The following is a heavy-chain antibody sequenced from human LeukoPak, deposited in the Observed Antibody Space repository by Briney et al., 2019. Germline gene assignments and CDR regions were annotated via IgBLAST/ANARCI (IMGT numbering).Heavy chain of an antibody. Sequence: PGRSLRLSCAASGFTFSSHAMHWVRQAPGKGLEWVAVISYNGSNKYYADSVKGRFTISRDNSKNTLYLQMNSLRADDTAVYYCGRGMDVWGQGTTVTVSS. J-gene: IGHJ6*02. CDR2: ISYNGSNK. V-gene: IGHV3-30-3*01. CDR1: GFTFSSHA. CDR3: GRGMDV.